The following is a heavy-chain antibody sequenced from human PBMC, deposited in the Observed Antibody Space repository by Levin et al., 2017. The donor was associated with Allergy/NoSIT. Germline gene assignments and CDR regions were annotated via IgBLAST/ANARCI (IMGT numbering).Heavy chain of an antibody. V-gene: IGHV4-31*03. CDR2: IYYSGST. D-gene: IGHD4-17*01. CDR1: GGSISSGGYY. CDR3: ARDFRSTGYYYYMDV. J-gene: IGHJ6*03. Sequence: LRLSCTVSGGSISSGGYYWSWIRQHPGKGLEWIGYIYYSGSTYYNPSLKSRVTISVDTSKNQFSLKLSSVTAADTAVYYCARDFRSTGYYYYMDVWGKGTTVTVSS.